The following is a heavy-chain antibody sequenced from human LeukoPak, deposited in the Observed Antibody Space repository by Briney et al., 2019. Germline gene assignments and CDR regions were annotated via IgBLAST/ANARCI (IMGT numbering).Heavy chain of an antibody. CDR2: INHSGST. J-gene: IGHJ4*02. V-gene: IGHV4-34*01. D-gene: IGHD3-16*02. CDR3: ARAGYYDYVWGSYRMAKGYFDY. CDR1: GVSFSGYY. Sequence: PSETLSLTCAVYGVSFSGYYWSWIRQPPGKGLEWIGEINHSGSTNYNPSLKSRVTISVDTSKNQFSLKLSSVTAADTAVYYCARAGYYDYVWGSYRMAKGYFDYWGQGTLVTVSS.